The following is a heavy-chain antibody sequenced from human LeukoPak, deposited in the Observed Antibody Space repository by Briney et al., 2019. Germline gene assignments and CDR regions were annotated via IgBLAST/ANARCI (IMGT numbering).Heavy chain of an antibody. V-gene: IGHV4-59*01. CDR2: IYYSGST. D-gene: IGHD1-26*01. CDR1: GGSISSYY. Sequence: PSETLSLTCTVPGGSISSYYWSWIRQPPGKGLEWIGYIYYSGSTNYNPSLKSRVTISVDTSKNQFSLKLSSVTAADTAVYYCAREKVGATGAFDIWGQGTMVTVSS. J-gene: IGHJ3*02. CDR3: AREKVGATGAFDI.